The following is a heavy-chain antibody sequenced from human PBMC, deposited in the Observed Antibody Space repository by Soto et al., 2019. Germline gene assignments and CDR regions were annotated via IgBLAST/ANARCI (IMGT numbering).Heavy chain of an antibody. CDR3: ARHKAVPAASYYGMDV. CDR1: GYSFTSYW. J-gene: IGHJ6*02. D-gene: IGHD2-2*01. CDR2: IYPGDSDT. Sequence: GESLKISCKGSGYSFTSYWIGWVRQMPGKGLEWTGIIYPGDSDTRYSPSFQGQVTISADKSISTAYLQWSSLKASDTAMYYCARHKAVPAASYYGMDVWGQGTTVTVSS. V-gene: IGHV5-51*01.